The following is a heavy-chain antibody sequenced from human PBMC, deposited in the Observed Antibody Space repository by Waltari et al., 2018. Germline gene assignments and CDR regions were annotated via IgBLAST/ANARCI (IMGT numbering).Heavy chain of an antibody. CDR1: YY. CDR3: ARGFSY. V-gene: IGHV4-34*01. CDR2: INHSGST. Sequence: YYWSGIRQPPGKGLEWIGEINHSGSTNYNPSLKSRVTISVDTSKNQFSLKLSSVTAADTAVYYCARGFSYWGQGTLVTVSS. J-gene: IGHJ4*02.